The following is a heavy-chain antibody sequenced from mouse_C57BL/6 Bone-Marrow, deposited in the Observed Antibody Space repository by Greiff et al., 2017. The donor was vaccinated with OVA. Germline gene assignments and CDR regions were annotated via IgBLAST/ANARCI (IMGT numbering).Heavy chain of an antibody. CDR2: IYPRSGNT. CDR1: GYTFTSYG. Sequence: VQLQQSGAELARPGASVKLSCKASGYTFTSYGISWVKQRTGQGLEWIGEIYPRSGNTYYNEKFKGKATLTADKSSSTAYMELRSLTSEDSAVYFCALIYGYDRAWFAYWGQGTLVTVSA. CDR3: ALIYGYDRAWFAY. D-gene: IGHD2-2*01. V-gene: IGHV1-81*01. J-gene: IGHJ3*01.